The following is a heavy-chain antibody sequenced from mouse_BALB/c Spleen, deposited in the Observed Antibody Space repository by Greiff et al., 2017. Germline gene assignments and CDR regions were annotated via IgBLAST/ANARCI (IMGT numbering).Heavy chain of an antibody. Sequence: VQLQQSGAELMKPGASVKISCKATGYTFSSYWIEWVKQRPGHGLEWIGEILPGSGSTNYNEKFKGKATFTADTSSNTAYMQLSSLTSEDSAVYYCARGGNWYYAMDDWGQGTSVTVSS. CDR3: ARGGNWYYAMDD. D-gene: IGHD2-1*01. J-gene: IGHJ4*01. V-gene: IGHV1-9*01. CDR2: ILPGSGST. CDR1: GYTFSSYW.